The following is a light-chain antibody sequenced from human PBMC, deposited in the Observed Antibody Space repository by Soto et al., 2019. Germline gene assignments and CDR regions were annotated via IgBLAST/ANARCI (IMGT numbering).Light chain of an antibody. CDR2: DDS. V-gene: IGLV3-21*02. Sequence: SYELTQPPSVSVAPGQTARITCGGDNIGSKSMHWYQQKPGQAPVLVVYDDSDRPSGIPEQFSGSNSGNTATLTINRVEAGDEADYYCQVWDGSSDHRVFGGGTKVTVL. J-gene: IGLJ3*02. CDR3: QVWDGSSDHRV. CDR1: NIGSKS.